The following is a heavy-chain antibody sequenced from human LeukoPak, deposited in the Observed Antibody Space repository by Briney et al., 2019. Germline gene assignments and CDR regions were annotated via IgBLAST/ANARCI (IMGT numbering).Heavy chain of an antibody. D-gene: IGHD6-19*01. CDR3: ARDSQWLVHGGWFDP. CDR2: IIPIFGTA. CDR1: GGTFSSYA. Sequence: SVKVSCKASGGTFSSYAISWVRQAPGQWLEWMGGIIPIFGTANYAQKFQGRVTITADESTSTAYMELISLRSDDTAVYYCARDSQWLVHGGWFDPWGQGTLVTVSS. J-gene: IGHJ5*02. V-gene: IGHV1-69*13.